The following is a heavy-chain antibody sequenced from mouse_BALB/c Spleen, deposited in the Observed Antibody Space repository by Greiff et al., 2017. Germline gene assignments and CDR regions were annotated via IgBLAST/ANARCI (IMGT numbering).Heavy chain of an antibody. D-gene: IGHD2-2*01. CDR1: GYSITSGYY. CDR2: ISYDGSN. V-gene: IGHV3-6*02. CDR3: ANYGFYAMDY. Sequence: DVQLVESGPGLVKPSQSLSLTCSVTGYSITSGYYWNWIRQFPGNKLEWMGYISYDGSNNYNPSLKNRISITRDTSKNQFFLKLNSVTTEDTATYYCANYGFYAMDYWGQGTSVTVSS. J-gene: IGHJ4*01.